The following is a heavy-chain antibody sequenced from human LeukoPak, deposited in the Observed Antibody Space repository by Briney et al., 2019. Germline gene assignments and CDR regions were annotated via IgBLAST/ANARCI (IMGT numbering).Heavy chain of an antibody. CDR1: GGSISSYY. CDR2: IYTSGST. CDR3: ARDFIVGATRGNWFDP. Sequence: PSETLSLTCTVSGGSISSYYWSWIRQPAGKGLEWIGRIYTSGSTNYNPSLKSRVTMSVDTSKNQFSRKLRSVTAADTAVYYCARDFIVGATRGNWFDPWGQGTLVTVSS. D-gene: IGHD1-26*01. J-gene: IGHJ5*02. V-gene: IGHV4-4*07.